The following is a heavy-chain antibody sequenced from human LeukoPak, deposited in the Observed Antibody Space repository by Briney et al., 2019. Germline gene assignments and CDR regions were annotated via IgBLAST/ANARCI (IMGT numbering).Heavy chain of an antibody. CDR3: ARDFERTKRGGNRDY. D-gene: IGHD1-7*01. J-gene: IGHJ4*02. CDR1: GYTFTGYY. Sequence: HWASVKVSCKASGYTFTGYYMHWVRQAPGQGLEWMGWINPNSGGTNYAQKLQGRVTMTTDTSTSTAYMELRSLRSDDTAVYYCARDFERTKRGGNRDYWGQGTLVTVSS. V-gene: IGHV1-2*02. CDR2: INPNSGGT.